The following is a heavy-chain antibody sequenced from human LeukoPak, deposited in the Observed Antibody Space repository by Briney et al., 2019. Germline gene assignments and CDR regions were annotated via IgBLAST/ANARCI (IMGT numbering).Heavy chain of an antibody. D-gene: IGHD6-13*01. CDR2: ISYDGSNK. J-gene: IGHJ4*02. CDR1: GFTFSSYA. V-gene: IGHV3-30*04. CDR3: ARDSVAGSNFPNY. Sequence: GGSLRLSCAASGFTFSSYAMHWVRQAPGKGLEWVAVISYDGSNKYYAGSVKGRFTISRDNSKNTLYLQMNSLRAEDTAVYYCARDSVAGSNFPNYWVQGTLVTVSS.